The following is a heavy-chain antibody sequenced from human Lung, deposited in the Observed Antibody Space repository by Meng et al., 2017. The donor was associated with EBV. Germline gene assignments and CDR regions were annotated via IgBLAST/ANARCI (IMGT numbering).Heavy chain of an antibody. V-gene: IGHV4-34*01. CDR3: ARGATSVFDL. J-gene: IGHJ2*01. Sequence: QVQLHEWCAGLLKPSETLSLTCAVYGGSFSGYHWSWIRQPPGKGLEWIGEINRSGSTNYNPSLKSRVTISVDTSKNQFSLQLNSVTPEDTAVYYCARGATSVFDLWGRGTLVTVSS. CDR1: GGSFSGYH. CDR2: INRSGST.